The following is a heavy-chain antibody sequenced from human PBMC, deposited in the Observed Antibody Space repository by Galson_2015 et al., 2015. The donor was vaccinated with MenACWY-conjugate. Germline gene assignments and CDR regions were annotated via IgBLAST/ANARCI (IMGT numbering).Heavy chain of an antibody. V-gene: IGHV1-18*01. CDR1: GGTFSSYA. CDR3: ARVDEYSYGDDY. D-gene: IGHD5-18*01. CDR2: ISAYNGNT. J-gene: IGHJ4*02. Sequence: SVKVSCKASGGTFSSYAISWVRQAPGQGLEWMGWISAYNGNTNYAQKLQGRVTMTTDTSTSTAYMELRSLRSDDTAVYYCARVDEYSYGDDYWGQGTLVTVSS.